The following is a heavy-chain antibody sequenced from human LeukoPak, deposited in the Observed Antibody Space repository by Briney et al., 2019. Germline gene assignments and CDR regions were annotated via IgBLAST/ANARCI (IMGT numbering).Heavy chain of an antibody. D-gene: IGHD2-2*02. CDR1: GGSISSGDYY. CDR2: INHSGST. J-gene: IGHJ5*02. V-gene: IGHV4-30-4*01. Sequence: PSETLSLTCTVSGGSISSGDYYWSWIRQPPGKGLEWIGEINHSGSTNYNPSLKSRVTISVDTSKNQFSLKLSSVTAADTAVYYCARGAYCSSTSCYNPWGQGTLVTVSS. CDR3: ARGAYCSSTSCYNP.